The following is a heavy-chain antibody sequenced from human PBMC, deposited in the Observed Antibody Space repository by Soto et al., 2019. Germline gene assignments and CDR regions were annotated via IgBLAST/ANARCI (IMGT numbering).Heavy chain of an antibody. CDR2: IKQDGTDK. D-gene: IGHD4-4*01. Sequence: GGSLRLSCAASGFTLRGYWMSWVRQAPGRGLEWVANIKQDGTDKYYVDSVKGRFTMSRDNAKNSLYLQMNSLRAEDTAVYYCARGRSNDYFDYWGQGTLVTVSS. V-gene: IGHV3-7*01. CDR3: ARGRSNDYFDY. CDR1: GFTLRGYW. J-gene: IGHJ4*02.